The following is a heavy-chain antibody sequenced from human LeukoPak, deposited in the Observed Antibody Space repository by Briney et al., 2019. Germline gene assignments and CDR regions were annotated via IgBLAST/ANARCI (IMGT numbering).Heavy chain of an antibody. Sequence: GGSLRLSCAASGFTVSSNYMSWVREAPGKGLEWVSVIYSGGSTYYADSVKGRFTISRDNSKNTLYLQMNSLSAEDTAVYYCARGGYSYGSFDAFDIWGQGTMVTVSS. V-gene: IGHV3-53*01. CDR3: ARGGYSYGSFDAFDI. J-gene: IGHJ3*02. CDR1: GFTVSSNY. CDR2: IYSGGST. D-gene: IGHD5-18*01.